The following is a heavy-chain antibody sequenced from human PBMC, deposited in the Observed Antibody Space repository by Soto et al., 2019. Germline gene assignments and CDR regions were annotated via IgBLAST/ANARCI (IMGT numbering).Heavy chain of an antibody. CDR2: ISYDGSNK. CDR1: GFIFSTYA. J-gene: IGHJ6*02. CDR3: ARDRRDGKNLAYYGMDV. D-gene: IGHD2-21*01. Sequence: GRSLRLSCAASGFIFSTYAMHWVRQAPGKGLEWVAVISYDGSNKYHADSVKGRFTISRDNSKNTLYLQMNSLRVEDTALCYCARDRRDGKNLAYYGMDVWGQGTTVTVSS. V-gene: IGHV3-30-3*01.